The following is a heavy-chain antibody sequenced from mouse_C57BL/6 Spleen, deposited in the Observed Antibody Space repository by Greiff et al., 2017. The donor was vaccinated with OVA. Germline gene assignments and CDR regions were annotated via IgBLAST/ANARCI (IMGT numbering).Heavy chain of an antibody. CDR2: IYPGDGDT. J-gene: IGHJ3*01. V-gene: IGHV1-82*01. Sequence: QVQLKQSGPELVKPGASVKISCKASGYAFSSSWMNWVKQRPGKGLEWIGRIYPGDGDTNYNGKFKGKATLTADKSSHTAYMQRSSLPSEDSAVYFCARSVITTVVATPVAYWGKGTLVTVSA. CDR3: ARSVITTVVATPVAY. CDR1: GYAFSSSW. D-gene: IGHD1-1*01.